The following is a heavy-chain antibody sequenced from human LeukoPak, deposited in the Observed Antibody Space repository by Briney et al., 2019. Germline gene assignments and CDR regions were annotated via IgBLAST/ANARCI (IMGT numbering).Heavy chain of an antibody. CDR1: GGSISSSSYY. CDR3: ARHSVSHYGSGSS. D-gene: IGHD3-10*01. CDR2: IYYSGST. V-gene: IGHV4-39*01. Sequence: SETLSLTCTVSGGSISSSSYYWGWIRQPPGKGLEWIGSIYYSGSTYYNPSLKSRVTISVDTSKNQFSLKLSSVTAADTAVYYCARHSVSHYGSGSSWGQGTLVTVSS. J-gene: IGHJ4*02.